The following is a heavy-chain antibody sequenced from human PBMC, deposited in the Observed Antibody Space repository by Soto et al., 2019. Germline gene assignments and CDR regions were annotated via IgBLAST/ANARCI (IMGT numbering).Heavy chain of an antibody. Sequence: QVQLQQWGAGLLKPSETLSLTCAVYGGSFRGYYWSWIRQAPGKGLEWIGEINHSGGTNYNPSLKSRVTISVDTSKNQFSLKLSSVTAADTAVYYCARTMVRGVIRYYYYYGMDVWGQGTTVTVSS. D-gene: IGHD3-10*01. V-gene: IGHV4-34*01. CDR2: INHSGGT. CDR1: GGSFRGYY. CDR3: ARTMVRGVIRYYYYYGMDV. J-gene: IGHJ6*02.